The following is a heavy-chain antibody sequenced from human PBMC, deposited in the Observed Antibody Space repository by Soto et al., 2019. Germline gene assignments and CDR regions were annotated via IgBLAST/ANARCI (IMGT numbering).Heavy chain of an antibody. CDR1: GYTFTSYG. CDR2: ISAYNGNT. J-gene: IGHJ4*02. V-gene: IGHV1-18*04. CDR3: ARADYDFWSGSPGSFDY. D-gene: IGHD3-3*01. Sequence: GASVKVSCKASGYTFTSYGISWVRQAPGQGLEWMGWISAYNGNTNYAQKPQGRVTMTTDTSTSTAYMELRSLRSDDTAVYYCARADYDFWSGSPGSFDYWGQGTLVTVSS.